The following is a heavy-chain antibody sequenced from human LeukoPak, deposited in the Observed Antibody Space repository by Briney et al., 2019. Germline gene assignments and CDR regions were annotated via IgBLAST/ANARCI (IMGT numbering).Heavy chain of an antibody. CDR3: ARDYAGAFDI. J-gene: IGHJ3*02. V-gene: IGHV4-30-4*08. CDR2: IYYSGNA. Sequence: SETLSLTCTVSGGSISSGAYYWSWIRQPPGKDLEWIGYIYYSGNAYYNPSPKTRVTISVDTSKNQSSLKLNSVTAADTAVYYCARDYAGAFDIWGQGTMVTVSS. CDR1: GGSISSGAYY. D-gene: IGHD4-17*01.